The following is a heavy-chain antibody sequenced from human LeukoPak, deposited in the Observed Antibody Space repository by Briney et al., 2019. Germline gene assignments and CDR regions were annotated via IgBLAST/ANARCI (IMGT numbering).Heavy chain of an antibody. V-gene: IGHV3-74*01. CDR2: FTADGSNT. J-gene: IGHJ4*02. CDR3: VRDGHATTPFDY. Sequence: GGSLRLSCAASGFTLSNYLMHWVRHAPGKGLVWVSRFTADGSNTAYADSVKGRFTISSDNAKNTLYLQMNSLRAEDTAVYYCVRDGHATTPFDYWGQGTLVTVSS. CDR1: GFTLSNYL. D-gene: IGHD1-7*01.